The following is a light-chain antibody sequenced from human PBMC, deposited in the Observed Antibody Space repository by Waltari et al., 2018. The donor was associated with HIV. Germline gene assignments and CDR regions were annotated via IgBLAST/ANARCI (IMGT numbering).Light chain of an antibody. V-gene: IGKV3-15*01. CDR1: QSVSSN. CDR3: QQYNNWPPLT. J-gene: IGKJ4*01. Sequence: EIVMTQSPATLSVSPGERATLSCRASQSVSSNLAWYQQNPGQAPRLLIYGASTRATGIPARFSGSGYGTEFTLTISSLQSEDFAVYYCQQYNNWPPLTFGGGTKVEIK. CDR2: GAS.